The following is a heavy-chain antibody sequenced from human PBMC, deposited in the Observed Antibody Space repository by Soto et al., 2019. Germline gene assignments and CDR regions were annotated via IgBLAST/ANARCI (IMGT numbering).Heavy chain of an antibody. Sequence: QVQLQESGPGLVKPSETLSLTCSVSGASVGSGSYYWTWIRQPPGKGLEWIGYIYYNGRTNHSPSPNSRVTISTDTSKQQFSLKPTSATAADTAVYYSARGGVLAPPARGDYYGMDVWGQGTTVTVSS. CDR2: IYYNGRT. V-gene: IGHV4-61*01. J-gene: IGHJ6*02. D-gene: IGHD2-2*01. CDR1: GASVGSGSYY. CDR3: ARGGVLAPPARGDYYGMDV.